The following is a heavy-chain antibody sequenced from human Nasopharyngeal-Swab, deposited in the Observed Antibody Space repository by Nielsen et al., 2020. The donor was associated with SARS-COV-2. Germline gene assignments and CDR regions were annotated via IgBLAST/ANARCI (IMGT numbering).Heavy chain of an antibody. CDR1: GFTFRSYA. J-gene: IGHJ6*02. CDR3: AKDRDSGDDSDDYYHYYGMDV. V-gene: IGHV3-23*01. CDR2: ISGSDYTT. D-gene: IGHD5-12*01. Sequence: GESLKISCAASGFTFRSYAISWVRQAPGKGLEWVSVISGSDYTTYYADSVKGRFTISRDNSKNTVKLQMNSLRVEDTAIYYCAKDRDSGDDSDDYYHYYGMDVWGQGTTVTVFS.